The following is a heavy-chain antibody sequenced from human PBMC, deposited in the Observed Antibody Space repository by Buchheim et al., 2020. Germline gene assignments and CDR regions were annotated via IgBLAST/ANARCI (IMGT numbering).Heavy chain of an antibody. Sequence: EVQLLESGGGLVQPGGSLRLSCAASGFTFSSYAMSWVRQAPGKGLELVSAISGSGGSTYYADSVKGRFTISRDTSKNTLYLQMNSLRAEDTAVYYCAKDQYSGSYVGVSPFDYWGQGTL. CDR1: GFTFSSYA. J-gene: IGHJ4*02. D-gene: IGHD1-26*01. CDR2: ISGSGGST. CDR3: AKDQYSGSYVGVSPFDY. V-gene: IGHV3-23*01.